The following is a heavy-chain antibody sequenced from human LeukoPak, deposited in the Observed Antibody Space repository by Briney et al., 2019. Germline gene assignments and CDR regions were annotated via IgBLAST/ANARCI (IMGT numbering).Heavy chain of an antibody. CDR2: IYYSGST. CDR1: GGSISSGDYY. CDR3: AREVVRGAHDAFDI. J-gene: IGHJ3*02. Sequence: PSETLSLTCTVSGGSISSGDYYWSWIRQPPGKGLEWIGYIYYSGSTYYNPSLKSRVTISVDTSKNQFSLKLSSVTAADTAVYYCAREVVRGAHDAFDIWGQGTMVTVSS. D-gene: IGHD3-10*01. V-gene: IGHV4-30-4*01.